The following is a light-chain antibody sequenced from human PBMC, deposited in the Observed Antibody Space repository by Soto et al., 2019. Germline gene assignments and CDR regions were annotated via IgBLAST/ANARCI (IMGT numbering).Light chain of an antibody. V-gene: IGKV3-20*01. CDR1: QSVSIS. CDR2: GAS. J-gene: IGKJ5*01. Sequence: EFVLTQSPGTLSVSPGERVTLSCRASQSVSISLAWYQQKPGQAPRLLIFGASRRATGIPDRFSGSGSGTDFTLTISRLEPEDFAVYYCQQYGSSPPNTFGQGTRLEIK. CDR3: QQYGSSPPNT.